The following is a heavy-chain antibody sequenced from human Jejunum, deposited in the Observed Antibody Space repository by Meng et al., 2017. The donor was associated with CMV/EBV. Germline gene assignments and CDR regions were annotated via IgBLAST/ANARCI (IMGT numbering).Heavy chain of an antibody. D-gene: IGHD2-2*03. V-gene: IGHV4-59*01. J-gene: IGHJ5*02. CDR1: GASISSYY. CDR3: AKVDGP. Sequence: LSLTCTVSGASISSYYWSWIRQPPGKGLEWIGYIYYSGSTNYNPSLKSRATISADMSKNQFSLKLRSVTAADTAVYYCAKVDGPWGQGTLVTVSS. CDR2: IYYSGST.